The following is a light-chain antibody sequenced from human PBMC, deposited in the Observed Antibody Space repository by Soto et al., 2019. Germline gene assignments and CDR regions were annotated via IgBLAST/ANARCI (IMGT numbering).Light chain of an antibody. J-gene: IGKJ1*01. Sequence: IGMTQSPATLSVSPGERATLSCRASQGVSSTYLAWYQQKPGQAPRLLIYGASFRATGIPDRSSGSGSGTDFTLTISRLEPEDFAVYYCQQYGSSSWTFGQGTKVDI. CDR2: GAS. V-gene: IGKV3-20*01. CDR1: QGVSSTY. CDR3: QQYGSSSWT.